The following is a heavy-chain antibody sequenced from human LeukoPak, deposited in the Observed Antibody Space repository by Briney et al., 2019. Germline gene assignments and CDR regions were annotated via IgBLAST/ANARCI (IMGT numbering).Heavy chain of an antibody. V-gene: IGHV3-21*01. Sequence: GGSLRLSCAASGFTFSSYAMSWVRQAPGKGLEWVSSISSSSSYIYYADSVKGRFTISRDNAKNSLYLQMNSLRAEDTAVYYCARSDCSSTSCYGLNYYGMDVWGQGTTVTVSS. D-gene: IGHD2-2*01. CDR3: ARSDCSSTSCYGLNYYGMDV. CDR1: GFTFSSYA. CDR2: ISSSSSYI. J-gene: IGHJ6*02.